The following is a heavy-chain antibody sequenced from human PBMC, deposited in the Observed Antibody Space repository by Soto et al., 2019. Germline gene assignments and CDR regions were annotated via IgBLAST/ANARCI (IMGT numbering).Heavy chain of an antibody. CDR1: GFTFSSYW. CDR2: INIDGSST. CDR3: ARGGRGGFDY. D-gene: IGHD3-16*01. J-gene: IGHJ4*02. Sequence: EVQLVESGGGLVQPGGSLRLSCAASGFTFSSYWMHWVRQAPGKGLVWVSRINIDGSSTNYADSVKGRFTISRDNAKNTLYLQMNSLRAEDTAVYYCARGGRGGFDYWGQGTLFTVSS. V-gene: IGHV3-74*01.